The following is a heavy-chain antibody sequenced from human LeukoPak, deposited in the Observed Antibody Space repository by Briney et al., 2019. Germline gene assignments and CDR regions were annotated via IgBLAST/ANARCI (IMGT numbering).Heavy chain of an antibody. CDR3: TRGAGWLIDY. D-gene: IGHD3-16*01. CDR2: FYNSGRS. CDR1: DDSISDYY. J-gene: IGHJ4*02. V-gene: IGHV4-59*01. Sequence: SETLSLTCTVSDDSISDYYRGWIRQPPGKGLEWIGYFYNSGRSTYNPSLKSRVTVSADTSKNHFSLMLNSVTTADTAVYYCTRGAGWLIDYWGQGILVTVSS.